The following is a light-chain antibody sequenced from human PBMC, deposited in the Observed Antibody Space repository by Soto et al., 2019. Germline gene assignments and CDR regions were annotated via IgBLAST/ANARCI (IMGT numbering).Light chain of an antibody. Sequence: EIAWTKSPGTLSLSPWERATLSCMASQSVGSRFLAWYQQKPGQAPRLLISGTFSRATGIPDRFSGSGSGTDFTLTISRLGPEDSAVYYCQQYGSSPTWTVGQGTKVDIK. CDR3: QQYGSSPTWT. V-gene: IGKV3-20*01. CDR2: GTF. J-gene: IGKJ1*01. CDR1: QSVGSRF.